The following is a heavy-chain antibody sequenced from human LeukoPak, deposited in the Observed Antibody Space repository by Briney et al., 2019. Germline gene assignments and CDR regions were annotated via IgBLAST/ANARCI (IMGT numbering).Heavy chain of an antibody. Sequence: SVKVSCKASGYTFTGYYMHWVRQAPGQGLEWMGGIIPIFGTANYAQKFQGRVTITADESTSTAYMELRSLRSEDTAVYYCASSLRFLEWPSPGFDYWGQGTLVTVSS. V-gene: IGHV1-69*13. D-gene: IGHD3-3*01. CDR1: GYTFTGYY. J-gene: IGHJ4*02. CDR2: IIPIFGTA. CDR3: ASSLRFLEWPSPGFDY.